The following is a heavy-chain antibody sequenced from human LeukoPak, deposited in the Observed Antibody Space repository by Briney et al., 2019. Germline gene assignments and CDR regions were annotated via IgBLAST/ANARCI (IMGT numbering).Heavy chain of an antibody. CDR2: IYHSGYA. CDR3: ARHNIASDGARLFDF. J-gene: IGHJ4*02. D-gene: IGHD4-17*01. Sequence: SETLSRTCSVSGGSVSSNYWAWLRQPPGKGPEWIGYIYHSGYAKYNPSFKSRVTMSVDTSKSQFSLQLTSVTAADTAVYYCARHNIASDGARLFDFWGRGTLVAVSS. CDR1: GGSVSSNY. V-gene: IGHV4-59*08.